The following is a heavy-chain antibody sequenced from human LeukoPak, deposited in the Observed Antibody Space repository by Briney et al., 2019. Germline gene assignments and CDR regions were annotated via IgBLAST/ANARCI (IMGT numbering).Heavy chain of an antibody. CDR3: ARRPSSGYVFFDY. CDR2: IYSGGST. CDR1: GFTVSSNY. Sequence: QPGGSLRLSCAASGFTVSSNYMSWVRQAPGKGLEWVSVIYSGGSTYYADSVKGRFTISRDNSKNTLYLQMNSLRAEDTAVYYCARRPSSGYVFFDYWGQGTLVTVSS. V-gene: IGHV3-53*01. D-gene: IGHD3-22*01. J-gene: IGHJ4*02.